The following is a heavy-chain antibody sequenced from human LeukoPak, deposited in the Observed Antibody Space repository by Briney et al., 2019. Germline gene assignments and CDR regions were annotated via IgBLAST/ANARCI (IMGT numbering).Heavy chain of an antibody. V-gene: IGHV3-30*04. D-gene: IGHD3-9*01. J-gene: IGHJ4*02. CDR1: GFTFSSYA. Sequence: GRSLRLSCAASGFTFSSYAMHWVRQAPGKGLEWVAVISYDGSNKYYADSVKGRFTISRDNSKNTLYLQMNSLRAEDTTVYYCARGRYFDRYYFDYWGQGTLVTVSS. CDR2: ISYDGSNK. CDR3: ARGRYFDRYYFDY.